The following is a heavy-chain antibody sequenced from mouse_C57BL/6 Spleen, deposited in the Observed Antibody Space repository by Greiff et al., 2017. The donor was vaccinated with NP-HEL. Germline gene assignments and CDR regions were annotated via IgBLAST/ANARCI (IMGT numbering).Heavy chain of an antibody. D-gene: IGHD2-4*01. V-gene: IGHV1-64*01. CDR3: ARTPYDYDQFAY. Sequence: VQLQQPGAELVKPGASVKLSCKASGYTFTSYWMHWVKQRPGQGLEWIGMIHPSSGSTNYNEKFKSKATLTVDKSSSTAYMQLSSLTSEDTAADYCARTPYDYDQFAYWGQGTLVTVSA. J-gene: IGHJ3*01. CDR1: GYTFTSYW. CDR2: IHPSSGST.